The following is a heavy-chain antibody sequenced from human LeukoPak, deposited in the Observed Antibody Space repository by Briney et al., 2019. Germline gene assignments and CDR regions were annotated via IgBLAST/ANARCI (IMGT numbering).Heavy chain of an antibody. V-gene: IGHV3-21*01. J-gene: IGHJ5*02. Sequence: GGSLRLSCAASGFTFSSYSMNWVRQAPGKGLEWVSSISSSSSYIYYADSVKGRFTISRDNAKNSLYLQMNSLRAEDTAVYCCARDDQDNWFDPWGQGTLVTVSS. CDR3: ARDDQDNWFDP. CDR1: GFTFSSYS. CDR2: ISSSSSYI.